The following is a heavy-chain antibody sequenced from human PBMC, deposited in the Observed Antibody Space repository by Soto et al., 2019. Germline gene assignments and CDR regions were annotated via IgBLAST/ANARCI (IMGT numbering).Heavy chain of an antibody. Sequence: EVQLLESGGGLVQPGGSLRLSCAASGFTFSSYAMSWVRQAPGKGLEWVSAISGSGGSTYYADSVKGRFTISRDNSKNTLYLQMNSLRAEDTAVYYCAEGPSGLIVVVITPFDYWGQGTLVTVSS. J-gene: IGHJ4*02. D-gene: IGHD3-22*01. CDR3: AEGPSGLIVVVITPFDY. CDR2: ISGSGGST. CDR1: GFTFSSYA. V-gene: IGHV3-23*01.